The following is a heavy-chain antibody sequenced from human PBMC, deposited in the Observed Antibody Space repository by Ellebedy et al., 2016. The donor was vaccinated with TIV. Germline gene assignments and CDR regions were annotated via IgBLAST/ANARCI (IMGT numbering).Heavy chain of an antibody. Sequence: GGSLRLSCAASGFTFSIFAMSWVRQAPGKGLEWVSTITASGESTYYAGSVTGRFTISRDNAKNTLYLQMNSLRAEETAVYYCAKRDSSGYYYARLFDYWGQGTLVTVSS. D-gene: IGHD3-22*01. J-gene: IGHJ4*02. V-gene: IGHV3-23*01. CDR1: GFTFSIFA. CDR3: AKRDSSGYYYARLFDY. CDR2: ITASGEST.